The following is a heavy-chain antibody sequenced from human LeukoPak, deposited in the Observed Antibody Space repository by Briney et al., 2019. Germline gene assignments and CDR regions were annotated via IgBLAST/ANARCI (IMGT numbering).Heavy chain of an antibody. CDR2: ISYDGSNK. CDR1: GFTFSSYG. V-gene: IGHV3-30*18. Sequence: TGRSLRLSCAASGFTFSSYGMHWVRQAPGKGLEWVAVISYDGSNKYYADSVKGRFTISRDNSKNTLYLQMNSLRAEDTAVYYCAKDMRELEVGMDVWGQGTTVTVSS. CDR3: AKDMRELEVGMDV. J-gene: IGHJ6*02. D-gene: IGHD1-26*01.